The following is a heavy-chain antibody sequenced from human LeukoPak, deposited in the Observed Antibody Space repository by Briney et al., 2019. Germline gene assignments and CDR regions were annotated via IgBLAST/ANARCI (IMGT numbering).Heavy chain of an antibody. J-gene: IGHJ3*02. CDR1: GYTFTSYG. Sequence: ASVKVSCKASGYTFTSYGISWVRQAPGQGLEWMGWISAYNGNTNYAQKLQGRVTMTTDTSTSTAYMELRSLRSDDTAVYYSARDQDIVVVLDAFDIWGQGTMVTVSS. CDR3: ARDQDIVVVLDAFDI. CDR2: ISAYNGNT. D-gene: IGHD2-2*01. V-gene: IGHV1-18*01.